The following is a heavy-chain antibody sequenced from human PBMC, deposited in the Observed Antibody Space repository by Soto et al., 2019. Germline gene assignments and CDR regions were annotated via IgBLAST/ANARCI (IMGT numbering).Heavy chain of an antibody. CDR2: IRSKANSYAT. J-gene: IGHJ4*02. Sequence: EVQLVESGGGLVQPGGSLKLSCAASGFTFSGSAMHWVRQASGKGLEWVGRIRSKANSYATAYAASVKGRFTISRDDSKTTAYLQMNSLKPEDTAVYYCTMGLLWFGAYWGQGTLVTVSS. D-gene: IGHD3-10*01. CDR3: TMGLLWFGAY. V-gene: IGHV3-73*02. CDR1: GFTFSGSA.